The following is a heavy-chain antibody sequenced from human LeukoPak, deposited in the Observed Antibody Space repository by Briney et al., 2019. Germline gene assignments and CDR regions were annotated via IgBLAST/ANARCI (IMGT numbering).Heavy chain of an antibody. CDR3: ARTNYYDSSGYYYD. Sequence: QSGGSLRLSCAASGFTFSSYSMNWVRQAPGKGLEWVSYISSSSSTIYYADSVKGRFTISRDNAKNSLYLQMNSLRAEDTAVYYCARTNYYDSSGYYYDWGQGTLVTVSS. J-gene: IGHJ4*02. CDR2: ISSSSSTI. CDR1: GFTFSSYS. D-gene: IGHD3-22*01. V-gene: IGHV3-48*01.